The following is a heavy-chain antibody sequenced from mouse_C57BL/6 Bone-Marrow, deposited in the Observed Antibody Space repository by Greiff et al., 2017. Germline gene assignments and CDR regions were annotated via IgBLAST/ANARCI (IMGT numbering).Heavy chain of an antibody. Sequence: EVKLVESGGGLVKPGGSLKLSCAASGFTFSGYAMSWVRQTPEKRLEWVATISDGGSYTYYPDNVKGRFTISRDNAKNNLYLQMSHLKSEDTAMYYCARGVFFDYWGQGTTLTVSS. V-gene: IGHV5-4*03. J-gene: IGHJ2*01. CDR2: ISDGGSYT. CDR3: ARGVFFDY. CDR1: GFTFSGYA.